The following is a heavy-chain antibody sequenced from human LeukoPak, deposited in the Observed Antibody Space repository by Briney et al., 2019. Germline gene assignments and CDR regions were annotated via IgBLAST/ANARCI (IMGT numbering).Heavy chain of an antibody. D-gene: IGHD2-2*01. CDR1: GGPISSYY. CDR3: ARAYCSSTSCYFDY. CDR2: IYYSGST. J-gene: IGHJ4*02. Sequence: PSETLSLTCTVSGGPISSYYWSWIRQPPGKGLEWIGYIYYSGSTNYNPSLKSRVTISVDTSKNQFSLKLSSVTAADTAVYYCARAYCSSTSCYFDYWGQGTLVTVSS. V-gene: IGHV4-59*01.